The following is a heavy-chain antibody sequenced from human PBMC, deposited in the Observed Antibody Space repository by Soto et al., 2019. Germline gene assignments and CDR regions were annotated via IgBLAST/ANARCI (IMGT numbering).Heavy chain of an antibody. CDR3: AGRHSGPSFDY. CDR1: GGSISSGDYY. D-gene: IGHD6-6*01. J-gene: IGHJ4*02. V-gene: IGHV4-30-4*01. Sequence: QVQLQESGPGLVKPSQTLSLTCTVSGGSISSGDYYWSWIRQPPGKGLEWIGSISYSGSTYYNPSLESRVTISVDTSKNHLSLKLHSVTAADTAVYACAGRHSGPSFDYWGQGTLVTVSS. CDR2: ISYSGST.